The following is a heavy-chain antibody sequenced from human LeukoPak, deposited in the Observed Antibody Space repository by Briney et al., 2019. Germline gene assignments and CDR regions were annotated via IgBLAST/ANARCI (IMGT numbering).Heavy chain of an antibody. Sequence: PSETLSLTCAVSGGSISSGGYSWSCIRQPPGKGLEWIGYIYHSGSTYYNPSLKSRVNISVDRSKNQFSLKLSSVTAADTAVYYCARDRGYYSGYSTWGQGTLVTVSS. D-gene: IGHD5-12*01. CDR1: GGSISSGGYS. CDR2: IYHSGST. J-gene: IGHJ5*02. V-gene: IGHV4-30-2*01. CDR3: ARDRGYYSGYST.